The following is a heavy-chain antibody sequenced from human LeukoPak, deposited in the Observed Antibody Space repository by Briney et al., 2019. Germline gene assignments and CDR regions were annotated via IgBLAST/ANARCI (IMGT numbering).Heavy chain of an antibody. CDR3: ARAAYSSTWYSRYFDL. V-gene: IGHV3-13*01. CDR2: IGTAGEI. CDR1: GFTFSSYD. D-gene: IGHD6-13*01. J-gene: IGHJ2*01. Sequence: QSGGSLRLSCAASGFTFSSYDIQWVRQATGKGLEWVSGIGTAGEIYYPGSVKGRFTISRENAKNSLYLQMNSLRAGDTAVYYCARAAYSSTWYSRYFDLWGRGTLVTVSS.